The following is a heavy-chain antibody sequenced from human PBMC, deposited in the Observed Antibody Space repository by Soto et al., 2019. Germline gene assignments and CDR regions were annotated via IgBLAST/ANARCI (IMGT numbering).Heavy chain of an antibody. CDR1: GGSISSTDW. CDR2: MYHSGSP. J-gene: IGHJ4*02. CDR3: ATLPPRMELAVLPIPT. D-gene: IGHD1-7*01. V-gene: IGHV4-4*02. Sequence: QVQLRQSGPGRVKPSGTLSLSCAVSGGSISSTDWWSWVRQSPGKGREWIGEMYHSGSPTYNPSLRGRVTMSVDKSNNQFSLQLRYVTAADTAVYYCATLPPRMELAVLPIPTGGQGTLVSVSA.